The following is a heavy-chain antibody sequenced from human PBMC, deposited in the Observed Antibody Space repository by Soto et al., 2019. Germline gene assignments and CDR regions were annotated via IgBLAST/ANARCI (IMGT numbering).Heavy chain of an antibody. CDR2: ISSGSSYI. CDR3: ARDILSGGAYPDY. J-gene: IGHJ4*02. V-gene: IGHV3-21*01. Sequence: PGGSLRLSCAASGFTFSSYTMNWVRQAPGKGLEWVSSISSGSSYIYYADSVKGRFTISRDNAKNSLFPQMNSLRAEDTAVYYCARDILSGGAYPDYWGQGTKVTVSS. CDR1: GFTFSSYT. D-gene: IGHD3-10*01.